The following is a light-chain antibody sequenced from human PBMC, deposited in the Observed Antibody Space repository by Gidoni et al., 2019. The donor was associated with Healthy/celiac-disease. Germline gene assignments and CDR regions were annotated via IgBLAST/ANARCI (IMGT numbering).Light chain of an antibody. CDR1: NIGSKS. CDR2: DDS. V-gene: IGLV3-21*02. Sequence: SYVLTQPPSVSVAPGQTARITCGGNNIGSKSVHWYQQKPGQAPVLVVYDDSDRPSGLPERFSGSNSGNTATLTISRVEAGDEADYYCQVWDTSSDQVFGTGTKVTVL. CDR3: QVWDTSSDQV. J-gene: IGLJ1*01.